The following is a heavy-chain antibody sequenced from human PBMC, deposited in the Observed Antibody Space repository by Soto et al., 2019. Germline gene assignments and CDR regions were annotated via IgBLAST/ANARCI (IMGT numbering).Heavy chain of an antibody. CDR2: ISGSVDST. CDR3: AKSPSRAPYGMDV. V-gene: IGHV3-23*01. D-gene: IGHD6-6*01. J-gene: IGHJ6*02. Sequence: EVQLLESGGGLVQPGGSLRLSCAASGFPFSMYAMTWVRQAPGKGLEWVSAISGSVDSTYYADSVKGRFTISRDNSKKTVYLEMNSLRVKHTAIYHCAKSPSRAPYGMDVWGQGTTVTVSS. CDR1: GFPFSMYA.